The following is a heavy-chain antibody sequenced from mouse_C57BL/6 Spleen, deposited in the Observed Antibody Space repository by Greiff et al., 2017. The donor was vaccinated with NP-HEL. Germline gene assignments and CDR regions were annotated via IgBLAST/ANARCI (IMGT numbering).Heavy chain of an antibody. CDR3: ARGATVVAHFGC. D-gene: IGHD1-1*01. CDR1: GFSLTSYG. Sequence: VKLMESGPGLVQPSQSLSITCTVSGFSLTSYGVHWVRQSPGKGLEWLGVIWSGGSTDYNAAFISSLSISKDNSKSQVFFKRSSLQADDTAIYYCARGATVVAHFGCWGKGTTLTVSS. J-gene: IGHJ2*01. V-gene: IGHV2-2*01. CDR2: IWSGGST.